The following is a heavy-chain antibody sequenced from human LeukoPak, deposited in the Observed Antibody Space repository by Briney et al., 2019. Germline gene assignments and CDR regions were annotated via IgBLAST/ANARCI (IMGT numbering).Heavy chain of an antibody. CDR2: INHSGST. Sequence: PSETLSLTCAVYGGSFRGYYWSWIRQPPGKGLEWIGEINHSGSTNYNPSLKSRVTISVDTSKNQFSLKLSSVTAADTAVYYCARDSAEQQLVKYYFDYWGQGTLVTVSS. D-gene: IGHD6-13*01. J-gene: IGHJ4*02. CDR3: ARDSAEQQLVKYYFDY. V-gene: IGHV4-34*01. CDR1: GGSFRGYY.